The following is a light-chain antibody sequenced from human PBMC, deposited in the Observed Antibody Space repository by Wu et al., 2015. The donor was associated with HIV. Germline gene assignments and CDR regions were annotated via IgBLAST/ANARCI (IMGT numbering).Light chain of an antibody. CDR2: GAS. V-gene: IGKV3-15*01. CDR1: QNVGSN. J-gene: IGKJ3*01. CDR3: HQYTNWPPRDT. Sequence: EIVMTQSPATLSVPPGESVTLSCRASQNVGSNLAWYQQKPGQAPRLLISGASTRATGVPARFSGSGSGTDFTLTISSLQSEDFALYYCHQYTNWPPRDTFGPGTKVDIK.